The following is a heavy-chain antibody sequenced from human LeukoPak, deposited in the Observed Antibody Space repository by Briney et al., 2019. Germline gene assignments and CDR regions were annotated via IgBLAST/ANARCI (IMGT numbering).Heavy chain of an antibody. CDR2: INPNSGGT. CDR3: ARGVLRYFDWLDV. J-gene: IGHJ5*02. D-gene: IGHD3-9*01. V-gene: IGHV1-2*04. Sequence: PGASVKVSCKASGYTFTGYYMHWVRQAPGQGLEWMGWINPNSGGTNYAQKFQGWVTMTRDTSISTAYMELSRLRSDDTAVYYCARGVLRYFDWLDVWGQGTLVTVSS. CDR1: GYTFTGYY.